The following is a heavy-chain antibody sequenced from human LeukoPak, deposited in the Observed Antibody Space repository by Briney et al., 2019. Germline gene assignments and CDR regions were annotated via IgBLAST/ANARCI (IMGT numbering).Heavy chain of an antibody. CDR3: ARRPRNSSGWFDY. CDR2: IYPGNSET. V-gene: IGHV5-51*01. Sequence: PGESLEISCKGSGYSFTTYWIAWVRQMPGKGLEWMGIIYPGNSETRYSPSFQGQVTISADKSISTAYLQWSSLKASDTAMYYCARRPRNSSGWFDYWGQGTLVTVSS. CDR1: GYSFTTYW. J-gene: IGHJ4*02. D-gene: IGHD6-19*01.